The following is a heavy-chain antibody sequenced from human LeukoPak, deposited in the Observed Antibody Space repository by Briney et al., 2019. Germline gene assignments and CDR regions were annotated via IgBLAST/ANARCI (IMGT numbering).Heavy chain of an antibody. V-gene: IGHV3-43D*03. CDR1: GFTFDDYA. D-gene: IGHD6-19*01. J-gene: IGHJ6*03. Sequence: TGGSLRLSCAASGFTFDDYAMRWVRQAPGKGLEWVSLISWDGGSTYYADSVKGRFTISRDNSKNSLYLQMNSLRAEDTALYYCAKGGEGSGWSHYYYYYYMDVWGKGTTVTVSS. CDR2: ISWDGGST. CDR3: AKGGEGSGWSHYYYYYYMDV.